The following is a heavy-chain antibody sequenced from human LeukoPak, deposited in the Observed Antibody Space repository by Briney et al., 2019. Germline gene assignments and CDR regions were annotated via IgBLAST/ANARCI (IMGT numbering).Heavy chain of an antibody. CDR2: IYTSGST. D-gene: IGHD2-2*01. Sequence: SETLSLTCTVSGGSISSYYWSWIRQPPGKGLEWIGRIYTSGSTNYNPSLKSRVTMSVDPSKHQFSLKLSSVTAADTAVYYCARGEYCSSTSRYLPVTFDPWGQGTLVTVS. J-gene: IGHJ5*02. V-gene: IGHV4-4*07. CDR3: ARGEYCSSTSRYLPVTFDP. CDR1: GGSISSYY.